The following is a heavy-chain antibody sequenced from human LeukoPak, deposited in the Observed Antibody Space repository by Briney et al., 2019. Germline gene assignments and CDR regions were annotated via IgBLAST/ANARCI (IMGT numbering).Heavy chain of an antibody. CDR2: INHSGST. Sequence: SETLSLTCAVYGGSFSGYYWSWIRQPPGKGLEWIGEINHSGSTNYNPSLKSRVTISVDKSKNQFSLKLSSVTAADTAVYYCARDSFMITFGGVIVGAFDYWGQGTLVTVSS. D-gene: IGHD3-16*02. J-gene: IGHJ4*02. CDR1: GGSFSGYY. V-gene: IGHV4-34*01. CDR3: ARDSFMITFGGVIVGAFDY.